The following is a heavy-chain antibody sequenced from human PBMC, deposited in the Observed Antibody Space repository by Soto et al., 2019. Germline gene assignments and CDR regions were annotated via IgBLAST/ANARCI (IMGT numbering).Heavy chain of an antibody. V-gene: IGHV6-1*01. D-gene: IGHD3-10*01. Sequence: QGQLQQSGPGLVKPSQTLSLTCAISGDSVSSDITSWKWIRQSPSRGLEWLGRTYYRSKWFHDYAASVNSRITINPDTSKNQFSPELNSMTPEDTAVYYCARGNALDVWGQGTVVTVSS. CDR2: TYYRSKWFH. CDR1: GDSVSSDITS. J-gene: IGHJ3*01. CDR3: ARGNALDV.